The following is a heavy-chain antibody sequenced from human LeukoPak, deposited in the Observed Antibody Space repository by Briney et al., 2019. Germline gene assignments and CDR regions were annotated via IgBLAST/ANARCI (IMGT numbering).Heavy chain of an antibody. CDR3: ARAERVAWYGY. D-gene: IGHD2-15*01. J-gene: IGHJ4*02. CDR2: INHSGST. V-gene: IGHV4-34*01. CDR1: GGSFSGYY. Sequence: SETLSLTCAVYGGSFSGYYWSWIRQPPGKGLEWIGEINHSGSTNYNPSLKSRVTISVDTSKNQFSLKLSSVTAADTAVYYCARAERVAWYGYWGQGTLVTVSS.